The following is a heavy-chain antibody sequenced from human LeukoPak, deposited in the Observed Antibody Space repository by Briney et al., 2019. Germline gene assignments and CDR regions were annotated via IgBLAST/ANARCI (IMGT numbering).Heavy chain of an antibody. CDR2: IYYSGST. CDR1: GGSISSGGYY. V-gene: IGHV4-31*03. J-gene: IGHJ6*02. CDR3: ARQRAMNSYYYYGMDV. Sequence: SQTLSLTCTVSGGSISSGGYYWSWIRQHPGKGLEWIGYIYYSGSTYYNPSLKSRVTISVDTSKNQFSLKLSSVTAADTAVYYCARQRAMNSYYYYGMDVWGQGTTVTVSS. D-gene: IGHD1-7*01.